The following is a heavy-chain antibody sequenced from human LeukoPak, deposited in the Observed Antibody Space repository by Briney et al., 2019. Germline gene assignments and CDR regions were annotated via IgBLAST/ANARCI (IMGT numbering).Heavy chain of an antibody. V-gene: IGHV4-38-2*02. D-gene: IGHD3-10*01. CDR1: GYSISSGYF. CDR2: IYHSGST. Sequence: SETLSLTCTVSGYSISSGYFWGWIRQPPGTGLEWIATIYHSGSTYYNPSLESRVTISVDTSKNQFSLKLSSVTAADTAVYYCARVSGGDLDLPLRYWGQGTLVTVSS. CDR3: ARVSGGDLDLPLRY. J-gene: IGHJ4*02.